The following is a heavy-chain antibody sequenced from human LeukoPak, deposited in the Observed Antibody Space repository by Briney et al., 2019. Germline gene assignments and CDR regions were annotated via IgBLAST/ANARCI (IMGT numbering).Heavy chain of an antibody. Sequence: SVKVSCKASGGTFSSYAISWVRQAPGQGLEWMGGIIPIFGTAYYAQKFQGRVTITADESTSTAYMELSSLRSEDTAVYYCARGSSGLMRYYYYYYGMDVWGKGTTVTVSS. V-gene: IGHV1-69*01. CDR1: GGTFSSYA. D-gene: IGHD3-22*01. J-gene: IGHJ6*04. CDR3: ARGSSGLMRYYYYYYGMDV. CDR2: IIPIFGTA.